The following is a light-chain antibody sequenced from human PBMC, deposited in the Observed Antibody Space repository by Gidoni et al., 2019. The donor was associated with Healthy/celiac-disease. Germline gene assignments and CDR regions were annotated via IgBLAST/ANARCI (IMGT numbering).Light chain of an antibody. Sequence: DIQMTQSPSTLSASVGDRVTITCRASQSISSWLDWYQQKPGKAPNLLIYDASSLESGVPSRFSGSESGTEFNLTISSLQPDDFATYYCQQYNSYPLTFGGGTKVEIK. CDR3: QQYNSYPLT. CDR2: DAS. V-gene: IGKV1-5*01. J-gene: IGKJ4*01. CDR1: QSISSW.